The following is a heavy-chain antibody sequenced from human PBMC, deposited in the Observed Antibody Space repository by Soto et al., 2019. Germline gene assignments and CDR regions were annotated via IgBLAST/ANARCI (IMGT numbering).Heavy chain of an antibody. CDR2: NYYSGIT. V-gene: IGHV4-31*03. CDR3: ARGSSIAGLYYGMDV. CDR1: GGSISSGGYY. Sequence: QVQLQESGPGLVKPSQTLSLTCTVSGGSISSGGYYWTWIRQHPGKGLEWIGYNYYSGITYYNPSVKRRFTMSLDTSQNQFSLKLSSVTAADTAVYYCARGSSIAGLYYGMDVWGQGTTVTVSS. D-gene: IGHD6-6*01. J-gene: IGHJ6*02.